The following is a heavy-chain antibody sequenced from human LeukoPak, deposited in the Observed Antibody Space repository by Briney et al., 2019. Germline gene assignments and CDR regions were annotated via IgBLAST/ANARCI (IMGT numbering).Heavy chain of an antibody. J-gene: IGHJ5*02. CDR2: INSDGSST. D-gene: IGHD6-13*01. Sequence: GGSLRLSCAASGFTFSSYWMHWVRQAPGKVLVWVSRINSDGSSTSYADSVKGRFTISRDNAKNTLYLQMNSLRAEDTAVYYCARDRSGSSWYNDNWFDPWGQGTLVTVSS. CDR1: GFTFSSYW. V-gene: IGHV3-74*01. CDR3: ARDRSGSSWYNDNWFDP.